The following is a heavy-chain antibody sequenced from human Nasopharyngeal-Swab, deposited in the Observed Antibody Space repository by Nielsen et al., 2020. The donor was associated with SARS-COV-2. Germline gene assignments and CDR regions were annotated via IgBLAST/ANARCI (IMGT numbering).Heavy chain of an antibody. J-gene: IGHJ4*02. CDR3: VKHQGSSSDQ. CDR2: IDEYGSIT. CDR1: GYTFSSYW. V-gene: IGHV3-74*01. Sequence: GGSLRLSCAASGYTFSSYWMHWVRQVPGKGLVWVSRIDEYGSITDYADSVRGRFTISRDNAKNTLYLQMNSLRVEDTAVYYCVKHQGSSSDQWGQGTLVTVSS.